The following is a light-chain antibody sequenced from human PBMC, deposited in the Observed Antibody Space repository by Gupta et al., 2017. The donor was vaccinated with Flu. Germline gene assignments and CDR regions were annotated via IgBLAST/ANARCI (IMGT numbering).Light chain of an antibody. CDR3: MQALT. CDR1: QSLLHSNGYNY. CDR2: LGS. V-gene: IGKV2-28*01. Sequence: DIVMTQSPLSLPVTPGEPASISCRSSQSLLHSNGYNYLDWYLQKPGQSPQLLIYLGSNRASGVPDRFSGSGSGTEFTLKISRVEAEDVGVYYCMQALTFGGGTKVEIK. J-gene: IGKJ4*01.